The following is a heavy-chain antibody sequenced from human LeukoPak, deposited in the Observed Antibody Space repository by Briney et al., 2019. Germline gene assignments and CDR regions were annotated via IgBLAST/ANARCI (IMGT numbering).Heavy chain of an antibody. D-gene: IGHD6-19*01. J-gene: IGHJ5*02. V-gene: IGHV4-34*01. Sequence: PSETLSLTCAVYGGSFSGYYLSWIRQPPGKGLEWIGEINHSGSTNYNPSLKSRVTISVDTSKNKFSLKLSSVTAADTAVYYCERSGVAVAGGNWFDPWGQGTLVTVSS. CDR1: GGSFSGYY. CDR2: INHSGST. CDR3: ERSGVAVAGGNWFDP.